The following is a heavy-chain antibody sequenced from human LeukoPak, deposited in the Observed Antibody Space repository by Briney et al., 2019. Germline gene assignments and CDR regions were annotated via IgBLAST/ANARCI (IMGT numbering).Heavy chain of an antibody. D-gene: IGHD6-19*01. CDR2: IYYSGST. Sequence: PSETLSLTCTVSGGSISSSSYYWGWIRQPPGKGLEWIGSIYYSGSTDYNPSLKSRVTISVDTSKNQFSLKLSSVTAADTAVYYCARADGKWLPQGAFDIWGQGTMVTVSS. J-gene: IGHJ3*02. V-gene: IGHV4-39*07. CDR1: GGSISSSSYY. CDR3: ARADGKWLPQGAFDI.